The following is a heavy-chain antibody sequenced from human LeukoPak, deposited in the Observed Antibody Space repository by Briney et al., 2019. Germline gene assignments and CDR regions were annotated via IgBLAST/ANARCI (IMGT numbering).Heavy chain of an antibody. V-gene: IGHV4-34*01. Sequence: PSETLSFTCAVYGGSFSGYYWSWIRQPPGKGLEWIGEINHSGSTNYNPSLKSRVTISVDTSKNQFSLKLSSVTAADTAVYYCANLIGGIAARPSDYWGQGTLVTVSS. CDR3: ANLIGGIAARPSDY. CDR1: GGSFSGYY. J-gene: IGHJ4*02. CDR2: INHSGST. D-gene: IGHD6-6*01.